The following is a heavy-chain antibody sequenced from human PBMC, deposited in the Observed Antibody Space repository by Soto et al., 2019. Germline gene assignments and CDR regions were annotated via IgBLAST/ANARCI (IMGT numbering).Heavy chain of an antibody. D-gene: IGHD6-19*01. CDR3: ARTRAVGQADFDY. V-gene: IGHV4-59*08. CDR2: IYYSGST. CDR1: GGSISSYY. J-gene: IGHJ4*02. Sequence: SETLSLTCTVSGGSISSYYWSWIRQPPGKGLEWIGYIYYSGSTNYNPSLKSRVTISVDTSKNQFSLKLSSVTAADTAVYYCARTRAVGQADFDYWGQGTLVTVSS.